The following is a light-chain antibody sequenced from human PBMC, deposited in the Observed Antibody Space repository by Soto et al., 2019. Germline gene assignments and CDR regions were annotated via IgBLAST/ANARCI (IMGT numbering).Light chain of an antibody. CDR3: QQSYGTPLT. Sequence: DMEMTQSPSSLSAFVGDRVTITCLASQSISNYLNWYQHKPGKVPKLLIYAASSLQSGVPTRFSGSGSGTDFNLTINSLEPEDFATYYCQQSYGTPLTFGGGTKIESK. CDR1: QSISNY. J-gene: IGKJ4*01. V-gene: IGKV1-39*01. CDR2: AAS.